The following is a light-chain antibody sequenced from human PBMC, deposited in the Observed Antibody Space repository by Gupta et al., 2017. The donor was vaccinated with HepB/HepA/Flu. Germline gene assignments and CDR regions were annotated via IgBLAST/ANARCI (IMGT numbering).Light chain of an antibody. J-gene: IGKJ2*04. Sequence: DIQMTQSPSSLSASVGDRVTITCRASQSISIYLNWYQQKPGKAPKLLISSASRWVGGVPSRFSGSGSGTDFTLTISSRQPEDFATYYCQQSDGYPPCSFGQGTKLEIK. V-gene: IGKV1-39*01. CDR3: QQSDGYPPCS. CDR2: SAS. CDR1: QSISIY.